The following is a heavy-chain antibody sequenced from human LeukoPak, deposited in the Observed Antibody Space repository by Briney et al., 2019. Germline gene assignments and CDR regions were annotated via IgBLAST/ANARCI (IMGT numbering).Heavy chain of an antibody. CDR3: AKEGSGSLRSFDY. J-gene: IGHJ4*02. CDR1: GFTFSNAW. CDR2: ISNDGSTE. Sequence: GGSLRLSCAASGFTFSNAWMSWVRQAPGKGLEWVAVISNDGSTEYYAESVKGRFTISRDNSRNTVYLQMNSLSAEETAVYYCAKEGSGSLRSFDYWGQGTLVTVSS. D-gene: IGHD3-10*01. V-gene: IGHV3-30*18.